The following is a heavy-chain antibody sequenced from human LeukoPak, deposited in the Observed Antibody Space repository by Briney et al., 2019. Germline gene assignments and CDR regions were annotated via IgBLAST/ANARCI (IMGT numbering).Heavy chain of an antibody. CDR3: ATGASNRYCSGGSCSHSDY. V-gene: IGHV1-2*02. D-gene: IGHD2-15*01. CDR2: INPNSGGT. J-gene: IGHJ4*02. Sequence: ASVKVSCKASGYTFTGYYMHWVRQAPGQGLEWMGWINPNSGGTNYAQKFQGRVTMTRDTSISTAYMELSRLRSDDTAVYYCATGASNRYCSGGSCSHSDYWGQGTLVTVSS. CDR1: GYTFTGYY.